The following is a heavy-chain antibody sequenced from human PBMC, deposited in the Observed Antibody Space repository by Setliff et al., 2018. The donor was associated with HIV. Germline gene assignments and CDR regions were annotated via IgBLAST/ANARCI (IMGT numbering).Heavy chain of an antibody. J-gene: IGHJ4*02. CDR3: ARSSVAGYPLYYFDY. Sequence: GASVKVSCKASGGTFSSYAISWVRQAPGQGLEWMGGIIPIFGTANYAQKFQGRVTITTDESTSTAYMELSSLRSEDTAVYYCARSSVAGYPLYYFDYWGQGTRVTVSS. CDR1: GGTFSSYA. D-gene: IGHD6-19*01. CDR2: IIPIFGTA. V-gene: IGHV1-69*05.